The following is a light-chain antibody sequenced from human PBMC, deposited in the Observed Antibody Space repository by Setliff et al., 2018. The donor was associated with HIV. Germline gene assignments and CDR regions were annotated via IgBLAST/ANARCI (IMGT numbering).Light chain of an antibody. CDR1: NSDIGSYNY. CDR3: CSYTSSSTFV. CDR2: EVT. J-gene: IGLJ2*01. V-gene: IGLV2-8*01. Sequence: QSALAQPPSASGSPGQSVAISCTGTNSDIGSYNYVSWYQQHPGKAPKLMIYEVTKRPSGVPDRFSGSKSGNTASLTVSGLQAEDEADYYCCSYTSSSTFVFGGGTKVTVL.